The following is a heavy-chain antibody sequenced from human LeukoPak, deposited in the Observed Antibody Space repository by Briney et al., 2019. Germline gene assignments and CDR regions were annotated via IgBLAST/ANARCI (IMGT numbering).Heavy chain of an antibody. CDR2: IYYSGST. V-gene: IGHV4-59*12. CDR1: GGSISSYY. J-gene: IGHJ4*02. Sequence: SETLSLTXTVSGGSISSYYWSWIRQPPGKGLEWIGYIYYSGSTNYNPSLKSRVTISVDTSKNQFSLKLSSVTAADTAVYYCARVNTAMAVDYWGQGSLVTVSS. D-gene: IGHD5-18*01. CDR3: ARVNTAMAVDY.